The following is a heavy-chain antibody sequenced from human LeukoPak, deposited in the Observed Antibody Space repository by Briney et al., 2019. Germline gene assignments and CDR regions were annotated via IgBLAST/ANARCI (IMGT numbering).Heavy chain of an antibody. Sequence: SVKVSCKASGGTFSSYAISWVRQAPGQGLEWMGGIIPIFGTANYAQKFQGRVTITTDESTSTAYMELRSLRSDDTAVYYCARVGPELGAFDIWGQGTMVTVSS. J-gene: IGHJ3*02. CDR3: ARVGPELGAFDI. V-gene: IGHV1-69*05. D-gene: IGHD6-13*01. CDR2: IIPIFGTA. CDR1: GGTFSSYA.